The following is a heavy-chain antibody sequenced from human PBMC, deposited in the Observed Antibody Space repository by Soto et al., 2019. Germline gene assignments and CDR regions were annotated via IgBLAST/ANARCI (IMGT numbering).Heavy chain of an antibody. Sequence: QVQLVESGGGVVQPGRSLRLSCAASGFTFSSYGMHWVRQAPGKGLEWVAVIWYDGSNKYYADSVKGRFTISRDNSKNTLYMQMNSLRAEETAVYYCARAFTGVVRGYGMDVWGQGTTVTVSS. CDR2: IWYDGSNK. J-gene: IGHJ6*02. CDR1: GFTFSSYG. D-gene: IGHD3-3*01. V-gene: IGHV3-33*01. CDR3: ARAFTGVVRGYGMDV.